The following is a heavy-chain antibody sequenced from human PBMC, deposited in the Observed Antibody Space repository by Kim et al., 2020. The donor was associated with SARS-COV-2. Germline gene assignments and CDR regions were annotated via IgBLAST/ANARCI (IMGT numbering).Heavy chain of an antibody. J-gene: IGHJ6*02. Sequence: GRFTISRDNDKNSLYLQMNSLRAEDTAVYYCARGGYCTSTGCYFYYFALDVWGQGTTVTVSS. D-gene: IGHD2-2*01. V-gene: IGHV3-11*04. CDR3: ARGGYCTSTGCYFYYFALDV.